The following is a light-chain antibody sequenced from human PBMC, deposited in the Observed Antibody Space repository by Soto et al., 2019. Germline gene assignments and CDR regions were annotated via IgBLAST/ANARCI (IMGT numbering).Light chain of an antibody. J-gene: IGLJ2*01. Sequence: QSVLAQPPSASGTPGQRVPISCSGSSSNIGANTVNWYQQFPGTAPKLLIYSNTQRPSGVPDRFSGSKSGTSASLAISGLQSEDEADYYCAAWDDSLNGPVFGGGTKLTVL. CDR2: SNT. CDR3: AAWDDSLNGPV. CDR1: SSNIGANT. V-gene: IGLV1-44*01.